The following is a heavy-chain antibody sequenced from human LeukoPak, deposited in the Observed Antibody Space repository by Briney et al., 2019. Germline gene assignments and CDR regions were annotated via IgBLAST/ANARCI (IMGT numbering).Heavy chain of an antibody. V-gene: IGHV1-2*02. CDR1: GYTFTGYY. D-gene: IGHD2-15*01. Sequence: GASVKVSCKASGYTFTGYYMHWVRQAPGQGLEWMGWINPNSGGTNYAQKFQGRVTMTRDTSISTAYMELSRLRSDDTAVYYCARAETPTIGYCSGGSCFDYWGQGTLVTVSS. CDR3: ARAETPTIGYCSGGSCFDY. J-gene: IGHJ4*02. CDR2: INPNSGGT.